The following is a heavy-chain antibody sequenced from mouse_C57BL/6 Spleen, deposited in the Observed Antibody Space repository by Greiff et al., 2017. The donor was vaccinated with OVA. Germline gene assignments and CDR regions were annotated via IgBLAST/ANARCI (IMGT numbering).Heavy chain of an antibody. Sequence: VQLQQSGPGLVQPSQSLSITCTVSGFSLTSYGVHWVRQSPGKGLEWLGVIWSGGSTDYNAAFIARLSISKDNSKSQVFFKMNSLQADDTAIYYCATYTMVTTGGLYYAMDYWGQGTSVTVSS. D-gene: IGHD2-2*01. CDR3: ATYTMVTTGGLYYAMDY. V-gene: IGHV2-2*01. J-gene: IGHJ4*01. CDR1: GFSLTSYG. CDR2: IWSGGST.